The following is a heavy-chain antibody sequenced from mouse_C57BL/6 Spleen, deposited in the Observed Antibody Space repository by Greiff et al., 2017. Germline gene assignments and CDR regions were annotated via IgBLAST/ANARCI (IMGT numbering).Heavy chain of an antibody. D-gene: IGHD1-1*01. CDR1: GFSLTSSG. CDR3: ASLITTVVAPWAY. J-gene: IGHJ3*01. Sequence: VKVVESGPGLVAPSQSLSITCTVTGFSLTSSGVSWVRQPPGKGLEWLGVIWGDGSTNYHSALISRLSISKDNSKSQVFVKLNSLQTDDTATYYCASLITTVVAPWAYWGQGTLVTVSA. V-gene: IGHV2-3*01. CDR2: IWGDGST.